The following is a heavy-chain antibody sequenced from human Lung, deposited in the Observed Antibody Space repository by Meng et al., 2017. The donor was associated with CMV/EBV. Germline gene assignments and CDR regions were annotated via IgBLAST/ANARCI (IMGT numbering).Heavy chain of an antibody. V-gene: IGHV1-69*05. CDR1: GDTFSSYA. D-gene: IGHD1-26*01. CDR3: ARLSGTISDY. CDR2: IIPIFGTA. Sequence: VSCTASGDTFSSYAISWVRQAPGRGLEWMGGIIPIFGTANYAQKFQGRVTITTGESTSTAYMELSSLRSDDTAVYYCARLSGTISDYWGQGTLVTVSS. J-gene: IGHJ4*02.